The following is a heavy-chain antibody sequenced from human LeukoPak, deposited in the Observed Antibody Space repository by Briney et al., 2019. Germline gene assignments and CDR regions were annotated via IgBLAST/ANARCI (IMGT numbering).Heavy chain of an antibody. Sequence: SETLSLTCAVYGGSFSGYYWSWIRQPPGKGLEWIGEINHSGSTNYNPSLKSRVTISVDTSKNQFSLKLSSVTAADTAVYYCARGLDCSSTSCYATDYWGQGTLVTVSS. CDR2: INHSGST. V-gene: IGHV4-34*01. D-gene: IGHD2-2*01. CDR1: GGSFSGYY. CDR3: ARGLDCSSTSCYATDY. J-gene: IGHJ4*02.